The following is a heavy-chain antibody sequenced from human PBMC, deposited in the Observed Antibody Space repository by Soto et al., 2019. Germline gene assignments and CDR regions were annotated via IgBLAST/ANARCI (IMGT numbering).Heavy chain of an antibody. Sequence: QVQLVQSGAEEKKPGASVKVSCKASGYTFTSHAMHWVRQAPGQRLEWMGWINAGNGNTKYSQKFLGRVTITTDTSASTAYMELSSLRSEDTAVYYCARDGIAAAGTSWFDPWGQGTLVTVSS. CDR2: INAGNGNT. CDR1: GYTFTSHA. D-gene: IGHD6-13*01. CDR3: ARDGIAAAGTSWFDP. J-gene: IGHJ5*02. V-gene: IGHV1-3*05.